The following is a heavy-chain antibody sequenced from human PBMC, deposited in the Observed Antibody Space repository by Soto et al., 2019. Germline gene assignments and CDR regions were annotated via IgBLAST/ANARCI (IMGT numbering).Heavy chain of an antibody. CDR1: GFAFSSYA. V-gene: IGHV3-30-3*01. D-gene: IGHD1-26*01. CDR3: ASGVGGREYYFDY. CDR2: ISYDGSNK. J-gene: IGHJ4*01. Sequence: PGGSLRLSCAASGFAFSSYAMHWVRQSPGKGLEWVAVISYDGSNKYYADSVKGRFTISRDNSKNTLYLQMNRLRAEETAVYYCASGVGGREYYFDYWDQGILVTVSS.